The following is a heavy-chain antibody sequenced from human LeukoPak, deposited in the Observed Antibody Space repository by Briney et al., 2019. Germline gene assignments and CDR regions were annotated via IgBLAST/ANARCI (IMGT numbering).Heavy chain of an antibody. Sequence: GGSLRLSCAASGFTFSSYSMNWVRQAPGKGLEWVSYISSSSGTIYYADSVKGRFTISRDNAENSLYLQMNSLRDEDTAVYYCARDLRQWLVGYYFDYWGQGTLVTVSS. CDR1: GFTFSSYS. CDR3: ARDLRQWLVGYYFDY. D-gene: IGHD6-19*01. V-gene: IGHV3-48*02. CDR2: ISSSSGTI. J-gene: IGHJ4*02.